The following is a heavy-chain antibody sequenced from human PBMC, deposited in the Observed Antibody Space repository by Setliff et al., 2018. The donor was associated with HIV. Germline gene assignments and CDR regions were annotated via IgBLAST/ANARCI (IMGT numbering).Heavy chain of an antibody. CDR1: GGSISSSSYY. D-gene: IGHD3-3*01. V-gene: IGHV4-39*07. Sequence: ETLSLTCTVSGGSISSSSYYWTWIRQPPGRGLEWIGEVYHTGISNFNPSLKSRVTIPVDTPRKQFSLKLTSVTAADTAVYYCARGGGFWSGQLDYWAQGTLVTVSS. CDR3: ARGGGFWSGQLDY. CDR2: VYHTGIS. J-gene: IGHJ4*02.